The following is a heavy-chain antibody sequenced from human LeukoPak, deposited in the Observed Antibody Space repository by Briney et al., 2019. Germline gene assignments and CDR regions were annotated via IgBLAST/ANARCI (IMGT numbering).Heavy chain of an antibody. J-gene: IGHJ4*02. CDR2: IGGSGGST. V-gene: IGHV3-23*01. CDR3: AKTRSGWPVPFDY. D-gene: IGHD6-19*01. Sequence: GGSLRLSCAASGFTFSSYAMSWVRQAPGKGLEWVSTIGGSGGSTYYADSVKGRFTISSDNSKNTLYQQMNSLRAEDTAVYYCAKTRSGWPVPFDYWGQGTLVTVSS. CDR1: GFTFSSYA.